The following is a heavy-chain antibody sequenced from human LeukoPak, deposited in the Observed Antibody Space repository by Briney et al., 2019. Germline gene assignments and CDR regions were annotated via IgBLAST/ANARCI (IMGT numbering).Heavy chain of an antibody. CDR1: GYTFTSYD. J-gene: IGHJ4*02. Sequence: ASVKVSCKASGYTFTSYDINWVRQATGHGLEWMGWMNPNSGNIGYAQKFQGRVTMTRNTSIGTAYMELSSLRSEDTAVYYCARKSTPSSGWTPFDYWGQGTLVTVSS. CDR3: ARKSTPSSGWTPFDY. V-gene: IGHV1-8*01. D-gene: IGHD6-19*01. CDR2: MNPNSGNI.